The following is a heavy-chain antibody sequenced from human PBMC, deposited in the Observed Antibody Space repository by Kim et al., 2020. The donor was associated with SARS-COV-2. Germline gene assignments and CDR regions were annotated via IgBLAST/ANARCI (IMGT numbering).Heavy chain of an antibody. CDR3: ARDSGTTVVTYYFDY. CDR2: ISSSSSYI. D-gene: IGHD4-17*01. V-gene: IGHV3-21*01. Sequence: GGSLRLSCAASGFTFSSYSMNWVRQAPGKGLEWVSSISSSSSYIYYADSVKGRFTISRDNAKNSLYLQMNSLRAEDTAVYYCARDSGTTVVTYYFDYWGQGTLVTVSS. J-gene: IGHJ4*02. CDR1: GFTFSSYS.